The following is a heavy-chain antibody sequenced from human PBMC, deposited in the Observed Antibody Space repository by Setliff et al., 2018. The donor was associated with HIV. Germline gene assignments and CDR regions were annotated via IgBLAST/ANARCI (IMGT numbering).Heavy chain of an antibody. J-gene: IGHJ4*02. V-gene: IGHV4-39*07. D-gene: IGHD4-4*01. CDR1: DGSISGSNYF. CDR3: ARGYSVKKEFDY. CDR2: IYYSGST. Sequence: SETLFLTCTVSDGSISGSNYFWGWIRQPPGEGLEWIASIYYSGSTYYNPSLKSRVTISVDTSKNQLSLKLSSVTAADTAIYYCARGYSVKKEFDYWGQGTLVTVSS.